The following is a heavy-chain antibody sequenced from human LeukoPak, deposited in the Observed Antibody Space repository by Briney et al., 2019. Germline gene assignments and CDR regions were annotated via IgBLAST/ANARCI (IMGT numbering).Heavy chain of an antibody. V-gene: IGHV3-11*01. D-gene: IGHD3-3*01. CDR2: ISSSGSTI. CDR3: AKGAVWSGEPDY. J-gene: IGHJ4*02. CDR1: GFTFSDYY. Sequence: GGSLRLSSAASGFTFSDYYMSWIRQAPGKGLEWVSYISSSGSTIYYADSVKGRFTISRDNSKNTLYLQMNSLRAEDTAVYYCAKGAVWSGEPDYWGQGTMVTVSS.